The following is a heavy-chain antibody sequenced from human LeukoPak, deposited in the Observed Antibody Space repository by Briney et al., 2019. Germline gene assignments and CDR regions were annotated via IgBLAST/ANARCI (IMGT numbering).Heavy chain of an antibody. D-gene: IGHD2-2*01. CDR3: AKAVGTTNMGS. CDR2: ISSDGSST. J-gene: IGHJ5*02. CDR1: GFTFSSYW. V-gene: IGHV3-74*01. Sequence: GGSLTLFCAASGFTFSSYWMHWVRQAPGKGLVWVSRISSDGSSTSYADSVKGRFSTSRDNAKNTLYLQMNSLRAEDTAVYYCAKAVGTTNMGSWGQGALVTVSS.